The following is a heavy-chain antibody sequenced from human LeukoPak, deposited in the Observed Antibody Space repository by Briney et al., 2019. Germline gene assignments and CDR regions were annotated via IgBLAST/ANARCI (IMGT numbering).Heavy chain of an antibody. CDR1: GFTFSSYA. V-gene: IGHV3-30*04. D-gene: IGHD6-13*01. CDR2: ISYDGSNK. Sequence: GGSLRLSCAASGFTFSSYAMHWVRQAPGKGLEWVAVISYDGSNKYYADSVKGRFTISRDNSKNTLYLQMNSLRAEDTAVYYCARPARGSSSWYLGDFDIWGQGTMVTVSS. CDR3: ARPARGSSSWYLGDFDI. J-gene: IGHJ3*02.